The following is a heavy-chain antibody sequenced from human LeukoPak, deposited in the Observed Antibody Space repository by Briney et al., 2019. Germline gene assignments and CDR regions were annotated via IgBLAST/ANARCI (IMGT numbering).Heavy chain of an antibody. D-gene: IGHD3-9*01. J-gene: IGHJ4*02. Sequence: GESLKISCKGSGYSFTSYWIGWMRQMPGKALEWMGIIYPGDSDTRYSPSFRGQVTISADKSISTAYLQWSSLKASDTAIYYSERAAYDILTGYSAFDYWGQGTLVTVSS. CDR1: GYSFTSYW. CDR2: IYPGDSDT. CDR3: ERAAYDILTGYSAFDY. V-gene: IGHV5-51*01.